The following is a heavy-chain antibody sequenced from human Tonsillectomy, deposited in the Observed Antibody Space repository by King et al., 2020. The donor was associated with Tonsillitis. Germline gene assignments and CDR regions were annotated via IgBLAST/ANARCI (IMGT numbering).Heavy chain of an antibody. Sequence: VQLQESGPGLVKPSETLSLTCTVSGGSISSYYWSWIRQSPGKGLEWMGFIYYSGSTNYNPPLKSQVTISVDTSKNQFSLKLSSVTAADTAVYYCARETIRKRGYSGYDYYYYYGMDVWGQGTTVSVSS. J-gene: IGHJ6*02. D-gene: IGHD5-12*01. CDR3: ARETIRKRGYSGYDYYYYYGMDV. V-gene: IGHV4-59*01. CDR2: IYYSGST. CDR1: GGSISSYY.